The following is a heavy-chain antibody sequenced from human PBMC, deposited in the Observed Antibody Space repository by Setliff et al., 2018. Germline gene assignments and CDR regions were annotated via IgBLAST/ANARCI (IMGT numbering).Heavy chain of an antibody. J-gene: IGHJ2*01. CDR2: IHYSGST. V-gene: IGHV4-59*08. Sequence: PSETLSLTCTVSGDSISGDYWSWIRQPPGKGLEWIGFIHYSGSTNQNPSLKSRVTISLDTPKNQCSLKLNSVTAADTAVYYCARHHAQYYSDSSGYYYEDWYFDLWGRGTLVTVSS. D-gene: IGHD3-22*01. CDR1: GDSISGDY. CDR3: ARHHAQYYSDSSGYYYEDWYFDL.